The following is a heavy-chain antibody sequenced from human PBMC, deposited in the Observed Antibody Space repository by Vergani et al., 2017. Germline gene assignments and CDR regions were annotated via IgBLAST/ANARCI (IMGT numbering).Heavy chain of an antibody. CDR2: IYYSGST. J-gene: IGHJ4*02. Sequence: QVQLQESGPGLVKPSETLSLTCTVSGGSISSYYWSWIRQPPGKGLEWTGYIYYSGSTNYNPSLKSRVTISVDTSKNQFSLKLSSVTAADTAVYYCARGETPGPYFDYWGQGTLVTVSS. CDR1: GGSISSYY. V-gene: IGHV4-59*01. CDR3: ARGETPGPYFDY. D-gene: IGHD4-23*01.